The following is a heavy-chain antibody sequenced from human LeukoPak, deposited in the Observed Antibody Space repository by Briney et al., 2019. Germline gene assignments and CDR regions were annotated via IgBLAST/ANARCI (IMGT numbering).Heavy chain of an antibody. CDR1: GGSISSGGYS. CDR3: ARIPGAYYYYGMDV. V-gene: IGHV4-61*08. CDR2: IYYSGST. Sequence: SETLSLTCAVSGGSISSGGYSWSWIRQPPGKGLEWIGYIYYSGSTNYNPSLKSRVTISVDTSKNQFSLKLSSVTAADTAVYYCARIPGAYYYYGMDVWGQGTTVTVSS. J-gene: IGHJ6*02. D-gene: IGHD7-27*01.